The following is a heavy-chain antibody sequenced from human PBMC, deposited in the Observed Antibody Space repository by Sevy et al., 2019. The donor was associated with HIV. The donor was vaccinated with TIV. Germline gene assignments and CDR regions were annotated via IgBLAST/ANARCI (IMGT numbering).Heavy chain of an antibody. CDR2: IIPIFGTP. CDR1: GDTFSTYG. V-gene: IGHV1-69*13. CDR3: AREGGVATTGDNDAFDI. D-gene: IGHD7-27*01. J-gene: IGHJ3*02. Sequence: ASLKVSCKASGDTFSTYGLSWVRQAPGQGLEWMGGIIPIFGTPNYAQKFQGRVTITADESASTAYMELSSLRSEDTALYYCAREGGVATTGDNDAFDIWGHGTLVTVSS.